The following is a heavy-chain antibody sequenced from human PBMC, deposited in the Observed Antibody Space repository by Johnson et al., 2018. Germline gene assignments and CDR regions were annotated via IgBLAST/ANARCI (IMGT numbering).Heavy chain of an antibody. CDR3: ARDQPFYYHTFDI. D-gene: IGHD3-22*01. CDR1: GFTFSSHS. CDR2: ISGSIRTI. Sequence: VQLGESGGGLVQPGGSLRLSCAASGFTFSSHSMNWFRQAPGTGLEWVSYISGSIRTIHYADSVKGRFTISRDNAKNSLYLQMDSLRAEDTAVYYCARDQPFYYHTFDIWGQGTMVTVYS. V-gene: IGHV3-48*01. J-gene: IGHJ3*02.